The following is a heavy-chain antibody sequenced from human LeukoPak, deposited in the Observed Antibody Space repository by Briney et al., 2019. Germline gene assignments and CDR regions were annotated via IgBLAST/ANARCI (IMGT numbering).Heavy chain of an antibody. Sequence: GGSLRLSCAASGFTFSSYWMSWVRQAPGKGLEWVANTKQDGSEKYYVDSVKGRFTISRDNAKNSLYLQTNSLRAEDTAVYYCARTGSSVHFDYWGQGTLVTVSS. J-gene: IGHJ4*02. CDR1: GFTFSSYW. CDR3: ARTGSSVHFDY. CDR2: TKQDGSEK. D-gene: IGHD2-15*01. V-gene: IGHV3-7*01.